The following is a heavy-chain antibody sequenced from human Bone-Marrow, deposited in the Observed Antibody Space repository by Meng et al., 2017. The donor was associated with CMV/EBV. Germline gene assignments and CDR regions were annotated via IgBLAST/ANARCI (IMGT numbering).Heavy chain of an antibody. D-gene: IGHD2-15*01. CDR3: ARICVTGRACYHLDH. Sequence: GESLKISWATSGFIFNNYWMSWVRQAPGKGLEWVANIKQDGSEKHYVDSVKGRFTISRDNAKNSLHLQVNSLRVEDTAVYYCARICVTGRACYHLDHWGQGPLVTVSS. CDR1: GFIFNNYW. J-gene: IGHJ4*02. V-gene: IGHV3-7*01. CDR2: IKQDGSEK.